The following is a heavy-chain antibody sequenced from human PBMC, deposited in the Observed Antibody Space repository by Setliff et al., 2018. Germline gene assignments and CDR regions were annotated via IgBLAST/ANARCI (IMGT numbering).Heavy chain of an antibody. Sequence: ASVKVSCKASGYAVTGYHIHWVRQAPGQGPEWMGWINPNTGGTNYAQKFQGRVTMTRDTSITTAYMELSSLRSEDTAIYYCARELRSPYWHIDLWGQGTLVTVSS. CDR1: GYAVTGYH. V-gene: IGHV1-2*02. CDR3: ARELRSPYWHIDL. CDR2: INPNTGGT. D-gene: IGHD2-15*01. J-gene: IGHJ4*02.